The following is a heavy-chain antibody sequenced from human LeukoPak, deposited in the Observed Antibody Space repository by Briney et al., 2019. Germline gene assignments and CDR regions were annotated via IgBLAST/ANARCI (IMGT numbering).Heavy chain of an antibody. Sequence: PVASVKVSCKASGYTFTSYGISWVRQAPGQGLEWMGWISAYNGNTNYAQKLQGRVTMTTDTSTSTAYMELRSLRSDDTAVYYCAREGSIAAAGTPFVDNWFDPWGQGTLVTVSS. D-gene: IGHD6-13*01. CDR3: AREGSIAAAGTPFVDNWFDP. CDR2: ISAYNGNT. CDR1: GYTFTSYG. V-gene: IGHV1-18*01. J-gene: IGHJ5*02.